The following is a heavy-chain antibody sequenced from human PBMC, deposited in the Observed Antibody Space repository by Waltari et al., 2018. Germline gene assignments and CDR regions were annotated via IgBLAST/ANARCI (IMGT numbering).Heavy chain of an antibody. Sequence: QLQLQESGPGLVKPSETLSLTCTVSGFSISSHYWSCIRQPPGKVLEWIGYIYYSGRTNDNPFLKRGGTITVDTDKNQVSLKRSAVTAAEKVGYYCARGGDRGDYYYGMDVWGQGTTVTVSS. D-gene: IGHD3-10*01. J-gene: IGHJ6*02. CDR2: IYYSGRT. CDR1: GFSISSHY. V-gene: IGHV4-59*11. CDR3: ARGGDRGDYYYGMDV.